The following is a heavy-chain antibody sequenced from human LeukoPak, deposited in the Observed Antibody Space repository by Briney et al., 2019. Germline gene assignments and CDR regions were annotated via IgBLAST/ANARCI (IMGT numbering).Heavy chain of an antibody. Sequence: ASVKVSCKASGYTFTGYCMHWVRQAPGQGLEWMGWINPNSGGTNYAQKFQGRVTMTRDTSISTAYMELSRLRSDDTAVYYCARDRGYCSSTSCYTGSGFFLWGQGTLVTVSS. CDR2: INPNSGGT. CDR1: GYTFTGYC. J-gene: IGHJ4*02. V-gene: IGHV1-2*02. CDR3: ARDRGYCSSTSCYTGSGFFL. D-gene: IGHD2-2*02.